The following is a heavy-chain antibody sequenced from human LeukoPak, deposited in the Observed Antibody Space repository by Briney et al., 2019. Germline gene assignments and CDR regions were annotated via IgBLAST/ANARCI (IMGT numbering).Heavy chain of an antibody. D-gene: IGHD2-2*01. CDR3: ARTPPTDCSSTSCPLDY. CDR1: GYTFSSYD. V-gene: IGHV3-30-3*01. CDR2: ISYDGSNK. Sequence: GALRLSCAASGYTFSSYDIHWVRQAPGKGLEWVAVISYDGSNKYYADSVKGRFTISRDSSKNTLYLQMSSLRAEDAAVYYCARTPPTDCSSTSCPLDYWGQGTLVTVSS. J-gene: IGHJ4*02.